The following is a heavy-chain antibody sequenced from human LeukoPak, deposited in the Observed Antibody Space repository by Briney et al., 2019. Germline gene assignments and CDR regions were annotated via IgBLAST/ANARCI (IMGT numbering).Heavy chain of an antibody. CDR2: ISGSGGST. Sequence: GGTLRLSCAASGFTFSSYGMSWVRQAPGKGLEWVSAISGSGGSTYYADSVKGRFTISRGNSKNTLYLQMNSLRAEDTAVYYCAKDNSLTYYFDYWGQGTLVTVSS. D-gene: IGHD4-23*01. J-gene: IGHJ4*02. CDR3: AKDNSLTYYFDY. V-gene: IGHV3-23*01. CDR1: GFTFSSYG.